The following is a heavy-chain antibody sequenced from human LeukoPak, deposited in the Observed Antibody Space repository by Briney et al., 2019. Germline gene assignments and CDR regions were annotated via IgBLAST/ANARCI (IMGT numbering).Heavy chain of an antibody. CDR2: ISAYNGNT. D-gene: IGHD6-13*01. Sequence: ASVKVSCKASGYTFTSYGIIWVRQAPGQGLEWMGWISAYNGNTNYAQKLQDRVTMTTDTSTSTAYMELRSLRSDDTAVYYCARGMDGYSSSRPLGTYDYWGQGTLVTVSS. V-gene: IGHV1-18*01. J-gene: IGHJ4*02. CDR3: ARGMDGYSSSRPLGTYDY. CDR1: GYTFTSYG.